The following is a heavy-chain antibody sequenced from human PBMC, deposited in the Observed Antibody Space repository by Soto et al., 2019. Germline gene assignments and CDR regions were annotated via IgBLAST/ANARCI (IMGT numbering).Heavy chain of an antibody. CDR2: INAGNGNT. CDR3: ARVVPYDISTGYSKGYYGMDV. D-gene: IGHD3-9*01. CDR1: GYTFTSYA. V-gene: IGHV1-3*01. J-gene: IGHJ6*02. Sequence: ASVKVSCKASGYTFTSYAMHWVRQAPGQRLEWMGWINAGNGNTKYSQKFQGRVTITRDTSASTAYMELSSLRSEDTAVYYCARVVPYDISTGYSKGYYGMDVWGQGTTATVSS.